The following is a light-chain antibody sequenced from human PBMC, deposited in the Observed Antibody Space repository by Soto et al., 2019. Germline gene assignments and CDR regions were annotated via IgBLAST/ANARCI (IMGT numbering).Light chain of an antibody. CDR3: CSYAGSSTFV. V-gene: IGLV2-23*03. CDR1: SSDVGSYNL. J-gene: IGLJ2*01. Sequence: QSVLTQPASVSGSPGQSITISCTGTSSDVGSYNLVSWYQQHPGKAPKLMIYEGSKRSSGVSNRFSGSKSGNTASLTISGLQAEDEADYYCCSYAGSSTFVXGGGTKLTVL. CDR2: EGS.